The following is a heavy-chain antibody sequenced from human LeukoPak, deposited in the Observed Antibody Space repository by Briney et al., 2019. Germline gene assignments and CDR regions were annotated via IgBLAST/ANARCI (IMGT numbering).Heavy chain of an antibody. Sequence: GASVKVSCKASGYIFTSYGINWVRQAPGQGLGWMGWISASNGNTNYAQKLQGRVTMTTDTSTNTAYMELRSLRSDDTAVYYCARDRSNSAPYYFDYWGQGTLVTVSS. CDR2: ISASNGNT. V-gene: IGHV1-18*01. CDR1: GYIFTSYG. D-gene: IGHD1-26*01. J-gene: IGHJ4*02. CDR3: ARDRSNSAPYYFDY.